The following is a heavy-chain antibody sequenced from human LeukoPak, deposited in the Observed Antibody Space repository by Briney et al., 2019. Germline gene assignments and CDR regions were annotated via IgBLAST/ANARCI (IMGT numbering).Heavy chain of an antibody. J-gene: IGHJ3*02. Sequence: SETLSLTCNVSGYSISSGYYWGWIRQPPGKGLEWIGSIYRSESTSWIGNIYHSGSTSYNPSLRSRVTISVDTSKNQFSLRLGSVTAADTAVYYCAIRFSSSWYSDAFDIWGQGTMVTVSS. CDR1: GYSISSGYY. V-gene: IGHV4-38-2*02. CDR3: AIRFSSSWYSDAFDI. CDR2: IYRSESTSWIGNIYHSGST. D-gene: IGHD6-13*01.